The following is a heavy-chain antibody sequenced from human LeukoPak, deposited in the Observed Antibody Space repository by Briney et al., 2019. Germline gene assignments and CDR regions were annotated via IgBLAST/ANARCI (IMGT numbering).Heavy chain of an antibody. Sequence: GGSLRLSCAASGFTFSSYSMNWVRQAPGKGLEWVSSISSSSYIYYADSVKGRFTISRDNAKNSLYLQMNNLRADDTAVYYCAKSPGPMPASTIYYFDHWGQGALVTVSA. V-gene: IGHV3-21*04. CDR3: AKSPGPMPASTIYYFDH. CDR1: GFTFSSYS. CDR2: ISSSSYI. D-gene: IGHD5-24*01. J-gene: IGHJ4*02.